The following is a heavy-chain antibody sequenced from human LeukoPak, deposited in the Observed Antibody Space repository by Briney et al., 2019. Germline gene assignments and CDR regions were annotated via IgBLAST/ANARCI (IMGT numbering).Heavy chain of an antibody. D-gene: IGHD3-9*01. V-gene: IGHV1-18*01. CDR3: ARGADGDK. Sequence: ASVKLSCEASGYTLTSYGNNWMRHAPAQGLEWMGWISTQSGNTNCAQTVQGRLTLTTDRSTNTAYMEPRSLRSDDTSVYYCARGADGDKWGQGTMVTVSS. CDR2: ISTQSGNT. J-gene: IGHJ4*02. CDR1: GYTLTSYG.